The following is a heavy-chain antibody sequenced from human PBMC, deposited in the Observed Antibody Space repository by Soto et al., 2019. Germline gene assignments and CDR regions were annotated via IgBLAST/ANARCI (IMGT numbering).Heavy chain of an antibody. CDR3: ARYDFGTFDY. Sequence: PSETLSLTCVVSGDSISSSFWWSWVRQPPGKGLEWIGEIYHTESTVYNPSLKSRVTISVDKSKNQFSLNLDSVTAAETAVYYCARYDFGTFDYWGRGILVTVSS. D-gene: IGHD4-17*01. CDR2: IYHTEST. CDR1: GDSISSSFW. V-gene: IGHV4-4*02. J-gene: IGHJ4*02.